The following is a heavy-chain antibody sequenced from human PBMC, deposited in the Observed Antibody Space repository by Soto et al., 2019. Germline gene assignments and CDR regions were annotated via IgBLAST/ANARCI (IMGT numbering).Heavy chain of an antibody. CDR3: ARYFRGSGRYFFDY. J-gene: IGHJ4*02. CDR1: GFTFISSF. Sequence: GGSLRLSCVASGFTFISSFMGWIRQAPGKGLEWVANINQDGGVTYYVDSVEGRFTISRDNTEDSLYLQMNSLRGEDTAMYYCARYFRGSGRYFFDYWGQGILVTVSS. CDR2: INQDGGVT. V-gene: IGHV3-7*03. D-gene: IGHD6-19*01.